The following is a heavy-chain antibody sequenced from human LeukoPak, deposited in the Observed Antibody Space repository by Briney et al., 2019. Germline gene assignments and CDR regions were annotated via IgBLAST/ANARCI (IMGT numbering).Heavy chain of an antibody. CDR1: GYTFTSYG. CDR3: ASDYYDSSGYQDYYYGMDV. CDR2: ISAYNGNT. D-gene: IGHD3-22*01. J-gene: IGHJ6*02. V-gene: IGHV1-18*01. Sequence: GASVKVSCKASGYTFTSYGISWVRQASGQGLEWMGWISAYNGNTNYAQKLQGRVTMTTDTSTSTAYMELRSLRSDDTAVYYCASDYYDSSGYQDYYYGMDVWGQGTTVTVSS.